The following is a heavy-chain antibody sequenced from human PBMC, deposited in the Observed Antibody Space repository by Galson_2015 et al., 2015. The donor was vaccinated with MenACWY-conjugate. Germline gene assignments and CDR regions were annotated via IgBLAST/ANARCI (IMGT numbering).Heavy chain of an antibody. J-gene: IGHJ4*02. CDR3: ARGNNWSFGS. Sequence: SLRLSCAASGFTFNNYWMHWVRQPPGKGLEWISYIKADGSFSNYADSVKGRFTISTDNAKNMVYLQMDGLGDEDTAVYFCARGNNWSFGSWGQGTLVTVSS. CDR2: IKADGSFS. CDR1: GFTFNNYW. V-gene: IGHV3-74*01. D-gene: IGHD1-1*01.